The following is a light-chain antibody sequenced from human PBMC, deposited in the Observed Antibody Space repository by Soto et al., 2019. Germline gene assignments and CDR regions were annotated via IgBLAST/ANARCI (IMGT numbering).Light chain of an antibody. J-gene: IGKJ5*01. V-gene: IGKV1-9*01. CDR2: EAS. CDR3: QQLNSDPMT. Sequence: IQLTQSPSSLSASVGDRVTIACRASQGISSSLAWYQQKPGKAPKLLIYEASTLQSGVPSRFSGSGSGTDVTLTIISLQPEDFASYYCQQLNSDPMTFGQGTRLEIK. CDR1: QGISSS.